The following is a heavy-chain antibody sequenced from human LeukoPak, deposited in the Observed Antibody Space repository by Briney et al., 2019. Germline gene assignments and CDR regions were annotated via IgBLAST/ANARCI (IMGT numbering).Heavy chain of an antibody. CDR1: GGSISSGGYS. J-gene: IGHJ4*02. D-gene: IGHD2/OR15-2a*01. V-gene: IGHV4-30-2*01. CDR3: ARCSTSSPTYYFDY. Sequence: SETLSLTCAVSGGSISSGGYSWSWIRQPPGKGLEWIGYICHSGSTYYNPSLKSRVTISVDGSKNQFSLKLSSVTAADTAVYYCARCSTSSPTYYFDYWGQGTLVTVSS. CDR2: ICHSGST.